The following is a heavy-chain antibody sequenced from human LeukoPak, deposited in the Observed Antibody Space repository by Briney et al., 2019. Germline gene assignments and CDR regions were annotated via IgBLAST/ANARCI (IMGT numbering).Heavy chain of an antibody. J-gene: IGHJ4*02. CDR1: GYSISSGYY. D-gene: IGHD2-15*01. V-gene: IGHV4-38-2*01. CDR2: VYHSVST. CDR3: ARAISVAATPGFFDY. Sequence: PSETLSLTCAVSGYSISSGYYWGWIRQPPGKGLEWIGSVYHSVSTYYNPSLKSRVTISIDTSKNQFSLKLSSVTAADTAVYYCARAISVAATPGFFDYWGQGTLVTVSP.